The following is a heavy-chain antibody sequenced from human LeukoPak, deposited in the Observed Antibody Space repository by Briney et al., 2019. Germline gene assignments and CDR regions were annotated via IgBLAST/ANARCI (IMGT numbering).Heavy chain of an antibody. J-gene: IGHJ4*02. CDR1: GFTFSSYW. D-gene: IGHD3-16*02. CDR2: IKQDGREK. V-gene: IGHV3-7*01. CDR3: ARDRGYDYVWGSYRYGIDY. Sequence: GGSLRLSCAASGFTFSSYWMSWARQAPGKGREWVANIKQDGREKYYVDSVKGRFTISRDNAKNSLYLQMNSLRADDTAVYYCARDRGYDYVWGSYRYGIDYWGQGTLVTVSS.